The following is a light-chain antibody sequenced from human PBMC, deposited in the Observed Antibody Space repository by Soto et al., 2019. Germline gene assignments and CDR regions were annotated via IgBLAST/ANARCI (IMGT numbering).Light chain of an antibody. J-gene: IGKJ4*01. CDR2: LGS. Sequence: DIVMTQSPLSLPVTPGEPASISCRSSQSLLHSDGKNYLDWYLQKPGRSPQLVIYLGSNRASGVPDRFSGSGSGSDFTLKISRVEAEDVGVYYCMQTLQTPLTFGGGTKVEIK. V-gene: IGKV2-28*01. CDR3: MQTLQTPLT. CDR1: QSLLHSDGKNY.